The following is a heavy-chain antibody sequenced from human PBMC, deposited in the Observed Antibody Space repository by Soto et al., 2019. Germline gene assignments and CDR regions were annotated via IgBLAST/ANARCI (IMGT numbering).Heavy chain of an antibody. CDR2: INPNGGVT. Sequence: QVQLVQSGAEVRKPGASVTVSCRSSGDSFNDYYIHWVRQAPGQGFEWMGWINPNGGVTKYAQKIQGWVSMTRDTYIRTVYMQLSRLRSDDTAVYYCARESGGATATVDYYYFYMDVWGTGTTVTVSS. V-gene: IGHV1-2*04. CDR1: GDSFNDYY. D-gene: IGHD5-12*01. CDR3: ARESGGATATVDYYYFYMDV. J-gene: IGHJ6*03.